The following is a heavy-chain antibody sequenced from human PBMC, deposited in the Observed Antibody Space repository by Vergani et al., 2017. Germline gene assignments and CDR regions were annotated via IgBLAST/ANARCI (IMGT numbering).Heavy chain of an antibody. Sequence: QVHLEQSGTEVKKPGSSVKVSCKVSGDMFNNYTVTWVRQAPGQGLEWMGRIIPIIRLATSAQKFQDRVKITGDTSTNTVYMEMNNLRSEDTAVYYCARVSPGDNSGWEPFDYWGQGTLVTVSS. CDR3: ARVSPGDNSGWEPFDY. J-gene: IGHJ4*02. V-gene: IGHV1-69*02. D-gene: IGHD6-19*01. CDR1: GDMFNNYT. CDR2: IIPIIRLA.